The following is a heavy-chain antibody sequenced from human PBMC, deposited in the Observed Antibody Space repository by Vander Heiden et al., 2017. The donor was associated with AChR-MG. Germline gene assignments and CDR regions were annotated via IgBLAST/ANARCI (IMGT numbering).Heavy chain of an antibody. V-gene: IGHV2-5*02. CDR1: GFSLTTEVEA. D-gene: IGHD3-16*01. CDR3: AHSPPPFYHYDSNDAWFDP. CDR2: IYWDDGR. J-gene: IGHJ5*02. Sequence: QITLEESGPTLVSTTQTLMLTCSVSGFSLTTEVEAVGWIRQSPGKALEWLAMIYWDDGRRHSPSLKSRLTITKDTSKNQVVLTMTNMDPVDTATYFCAHSPPPFYHYDSNDAWFDPWGPGIPVTVSS.